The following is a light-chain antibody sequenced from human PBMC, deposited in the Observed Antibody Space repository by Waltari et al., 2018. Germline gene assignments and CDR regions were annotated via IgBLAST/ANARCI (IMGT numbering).Light chain of an antibody. CDR2: AAS. CDR3: QHYYDNPLT. V-gene: IGKV1-6*01. CDR1: QNIYSN. Sequence: IQMTTSPSALSASVGDRLTISCRASQNIYSNLAWYQQKPGKAPKLLIYAASSLQSGIPSRFSGSGSGTDFTLTISSLQPEDSAAYYCQHYYDNPLTFGGGTKVEIK. J-gene: IGKJ4*01.